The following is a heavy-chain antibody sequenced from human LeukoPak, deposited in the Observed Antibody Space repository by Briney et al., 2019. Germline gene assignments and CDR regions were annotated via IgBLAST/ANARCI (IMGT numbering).Heavy chain of an antibody. J-gene: IGHJ1*01. CDR1: GFTFNTYT. Sequence: PGGSLRLSCAASGFTFNTYTMNWVRQAPGKGLEWVSSISSSSNHIYYADSVKGRFTISRDNSKNSLYLQMNSLRTEDTALYYCAKELRYCNGGSCYSEYFHHWGQGTLVTVSS. V-gene: IGHV3-21*04. CDR3: AKELRYCNGGSCYSEYFHH. D-gene: IGHD2-15*01. CDR2: ISSSSNHI.